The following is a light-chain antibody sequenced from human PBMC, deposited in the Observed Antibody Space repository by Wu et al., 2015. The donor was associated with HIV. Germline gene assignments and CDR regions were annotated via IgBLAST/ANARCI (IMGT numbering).Light chain of an antibody. J-gene: IGKJ2*01. Sequence: EIVMTQSPPTLSVSPGERVTLSCRASQSVGISLAWYQQKPGQAPRLLIYDASHWATGIPARFSGSGSGTDFTLTISSLEPEDFAVYYCQQRTNSYTFGQGTKVEMK. CDR1: QSVGIS. CDR2: DAS. CDR3: QQRTNSYT. V-gene: IGKV3-11*01.